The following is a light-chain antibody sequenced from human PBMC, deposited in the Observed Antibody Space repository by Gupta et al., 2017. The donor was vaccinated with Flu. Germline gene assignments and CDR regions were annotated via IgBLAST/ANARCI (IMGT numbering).Light chain of an antibody. Sequence: VTISCTGSSNDVGGSNRVSWYQQRPGKAPKLILYDVTERPSGVPDRFSGSKSGNTASLTISGLQADDEADYYCSSHAGRVTWVFGTGTTVTVL. J-gene: IGLJ1*01. CDR1: SNDVGGSNR. CDR3: SSHAGRVTWV. V-gene: IGLV2-11*01. CDR2: DVT.